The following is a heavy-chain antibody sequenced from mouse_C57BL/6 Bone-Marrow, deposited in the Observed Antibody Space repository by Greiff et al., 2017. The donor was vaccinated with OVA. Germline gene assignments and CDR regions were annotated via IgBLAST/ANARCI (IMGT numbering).Heavy chain of an antibody. CDR2: INSDGGST. CDR3: ARPFYYDYDETLYYAMDY. CDR1: EYEFPSHD. Sequence: EVQLQESGGGLVQPGESLKLSCESNEYEFPSHDMSWVRKTPEKRLELVAAINSDGGSTYYPDTMERRFIISRDNTKKTLYLQMSSLRSEDTALYYCARPFYYDYDETLYYAMDYWGQGTSVTVSS. D-gene: IGHD2-4*01. J-gene: IGHJ4*01. V-gene: IGHV5-2*01.